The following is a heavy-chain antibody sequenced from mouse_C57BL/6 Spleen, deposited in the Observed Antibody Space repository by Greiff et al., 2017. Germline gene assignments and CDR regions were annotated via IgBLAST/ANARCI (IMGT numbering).Heavy chain of an antibody. CDR2: INPNNGGT. CDR1: GYTFTDYY. CDR3: ASGDYDNAMDY. Sequence: VQLQQSGPELVKPGASVKISCKASGYTFTDYYMNWVKQSHGKSLEWIGDINPNNGGTSYNQKFKGKATLTVDKSSSTAYMELRSLTSEDSAVYYCASGDYDNAMDYWGQGTSVTVSS. D-gene: IGHD2-4*01. V-gene: IGHV1-26*01. J-gene: IGHJ4*01.